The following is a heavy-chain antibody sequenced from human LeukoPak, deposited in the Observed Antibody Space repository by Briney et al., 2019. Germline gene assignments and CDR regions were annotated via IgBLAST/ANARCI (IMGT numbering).Heavy chain of an antibody. CDR2: IYYSGST. Sequence: SETLSLTCTVSGGSLSSYFWSWIRQPPGKGLEWIAYIYYSGSTNYNPSLKSRVTISVDTSKNQFSLKLSSVTAADTAVYYCARQPSSWFTSFDSWGQGTLVTISS. CDR3: ARQPSSWFTSFDS. V-gene: IGHV4-59*01. J-gene: IGHJ4*02. D-gene: IGHD6-13*01. CDR1: GGSLSSYF.